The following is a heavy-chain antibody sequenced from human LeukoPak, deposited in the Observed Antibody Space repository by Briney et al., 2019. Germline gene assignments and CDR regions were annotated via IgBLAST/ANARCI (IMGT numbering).Heavy chain of an antibody. V-gene: IGHV3-15*01. CDR3: TTEGLTTVTPDAFDI. D-gene: IGHD4-17*01. CDR1: GFTFSNAW. CDR2: IKSKTDGGTT. J-gene: IGHJ3*02. Sequence: GGSLRLSCAASGFTFSNAWMSWVRQAPGKGLEWVGRIKSKTDGGTTDYAAPVKGRFTISRDDSKNTLYLQMNSLKTEDTAVYYCTTEGLTTVTPDAFDIWGQGTMVTASS.